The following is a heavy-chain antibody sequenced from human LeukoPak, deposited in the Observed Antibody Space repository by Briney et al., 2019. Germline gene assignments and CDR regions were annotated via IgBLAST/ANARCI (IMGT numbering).Heavy chain of an antibody. CDR1: GFTFSDYA. D-gene: IGHD3-3*01. Sequence: GGSLRLSCVVSGFTFSDYAMSWVRQAPEKGLDWVSVISGSAHKIRYADSVKGRFTISRDNSKNTLYLQMNSLRAEDTAVYYCAKDTGHTYYDFWSGHYGYYYYGMDVWGQGTTVTVSS. V-gene: IGHV3-23*01. J-gene: IGHJ6*02. CDR3: AKDTGHTYYDFWSGHYGYYYYGMDV. CDR2: ISGSAHKI.